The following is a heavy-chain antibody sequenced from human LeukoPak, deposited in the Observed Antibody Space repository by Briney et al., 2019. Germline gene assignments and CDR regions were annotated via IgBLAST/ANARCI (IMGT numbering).Heavy chain of an antibody. V-gene: IGHV3-30-3*01. D-gene: IGHD1-14*01. J-gene: IGHJ4*02. CDR2: TDGSNT. CDR1: GFTFTIYA. CDR3: AKDLIAGPPDYFDY. Sequence: GGSLRLSCAASGFTFTIYAIHWVRQAPGKGLEWVAVTDGSNTFYADSVKGRFSLSSDNSKNALYLQMNSLRAEDTAVYYCAKDLIAGPPDYFDYWGQGTLVTVSS.